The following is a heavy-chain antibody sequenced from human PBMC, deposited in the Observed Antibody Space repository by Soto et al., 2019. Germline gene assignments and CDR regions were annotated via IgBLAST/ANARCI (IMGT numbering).Heavy chain of an antibody. CDR2: IIPIFGTA. J-gene: IGHJ4*02. Sequence: QVQLVQSGAEVRKPGSSVKVSCKASGGTFSRHAISWVRQAPGRGLEWMGGIIPIFGTANHAQKFQGRVTIIADESTSTVYMDLSSLRSEDTAMYYCARGWGYDSNDYYYAYWGQGTRVIVSA. V-gene: IGHV1-69*01. CDR3: ARGWGYDSNDYYYAY. D-gene: IGHD3-22*01. CDR1: GGTFSRHA.